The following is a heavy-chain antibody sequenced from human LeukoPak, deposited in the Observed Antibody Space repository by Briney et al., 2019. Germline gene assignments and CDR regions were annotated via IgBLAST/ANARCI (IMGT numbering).Heavy chain of an antibody. D-gene: IGHD2-2*01. Sequence: PSETLSLTCTVSGYSIRRGYFWAWIRQPPGKGLEWIGSINHSGDTYYNPSLKSRVTISVDTSKNQFSLKLTSVTAADTAEYYCARDHDSPSSPWTIDPWGRGTLVTVSP. CDR3: ARDHDSPSSPWTIDP. CDR1: GYSIRRGYF. V-gene: IGHV4-38-2*02. CDR2: INHSGDT. J-gene: IGHJ5*02.